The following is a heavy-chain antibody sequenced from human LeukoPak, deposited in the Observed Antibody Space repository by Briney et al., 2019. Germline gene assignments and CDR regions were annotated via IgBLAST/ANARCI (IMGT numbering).Heavy chain of an antibody. J-gene: IGHJ3*02. V-gene: IGHV3-73*01. D-gene: IGHD5-24*01. CDR3: TRPPRNDYNDAFDI. CDR1: GFTFSGSS. Sequence: AGGSLRLSCAASGFTFSGSSMHWVRQASGKGLECVGRIRSKAHSYATAYAASVKGRFTISRDDSKNTAYLQMNSLKSDDTAVYYCTRPPRNDYNDAFDIWGQGTMVTVSS. CDR2: IRSKAHSYAT.